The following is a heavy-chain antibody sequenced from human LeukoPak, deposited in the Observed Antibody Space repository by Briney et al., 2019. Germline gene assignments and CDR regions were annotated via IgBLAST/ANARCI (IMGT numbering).Heavy chain of an antibody. CDR1: GGSISSSSYY. CDR2: IYYSGST. J-gene: IGHJ3*02. D-gene: IGHD2-15*01. V-gene: IGHV4-39*01. CDR3: ARLVSYCSGGSCLDAFDI. Sequence: PSETLSLTRTVSGGSISSSSYYWGWIRQPPGKGLEWIGSIYYSGSTYYNPSLKSRVTISVDTSKNQFSLKLSSVTAADTAVYYCARLVSYCSGGSCLDAFDIWGQGTMVTVSS.